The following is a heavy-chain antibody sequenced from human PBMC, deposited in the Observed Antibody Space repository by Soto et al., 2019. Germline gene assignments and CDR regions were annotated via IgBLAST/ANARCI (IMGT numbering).Heavy chain of an antibody. D-gene: IGHD3-22*01. Sequence: QVQLVESGGGVVQPGRSLRLSCAASGFTFSSYGMHWVRQAPGKGLEWVAVISYDGRNKYYADSVKGRFTISRDNSKNTLYLQMNSLRAEDTAVYYCAKEYYYDSSGYSNYYYYGMDVWGQGTTVTVSS. J-gene: IGHJ6*02. CDR2: ISYDGRNK. CDR1: GFTFSSYG. V-gene: IGHV3-30*18. CDR3: AKEYYYDSSGYSNYYYYGMDV.